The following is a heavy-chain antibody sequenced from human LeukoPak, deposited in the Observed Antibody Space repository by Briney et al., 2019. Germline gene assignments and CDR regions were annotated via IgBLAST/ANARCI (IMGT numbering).Heavy chain of an antibody. Sequence: GGSLRLSCAASGFTFSSYSMNWVRQAPGKGLEWVSYISSSSNTIYYADSVKGRFAISRDNAKNSLYLQMNSLRPEDTAMYYCVRDVGHRSSYPDNWNYVPFDSWGQGTLVTVSS. CDR3: VRDVGHRSSYPDNWNYVPFDS. D-gene: IGHD1-7*01. J-gene: IGHJ4*02. CDR1: GFTFSSYS. V-gene: IGHV3-48*01. CDR2: ISSSSNTI.